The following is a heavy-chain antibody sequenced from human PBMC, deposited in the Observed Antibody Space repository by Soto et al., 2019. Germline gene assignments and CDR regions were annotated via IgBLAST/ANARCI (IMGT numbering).Heavy chain of an antibody. CDR2: IYYSGST. Sequence: LSLTCTVSGGSISSGGYYWSWIRQHPGKGLEWIGYIYYSGSTYYNPSLKSRVTISVDTSKNQFSLKLSSVTAADTAVYYCARDGTGTTGFDYWGQGTLVTVSS. J-gene: IGHJ4*02. CDR3: ARDGTGTTGFDY. V-gene: IGHV4-31*03. CDR1: GGSISSGGYY. D-gene: IGHD1-7*01.